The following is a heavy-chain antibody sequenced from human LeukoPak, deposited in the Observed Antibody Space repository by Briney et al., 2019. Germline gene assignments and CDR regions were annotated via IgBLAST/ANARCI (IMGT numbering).Heavy chain of an antibody. CDR1: GFTFSDYY. D-gene: IGHD5-12*01. CDR2: ISGSGSST. V-gene: IGHV3-11*01. J-gene: IGHJ4*02. Sequence: PGGSLRLSCAASGFTFSDYYMSWIRQAPGKGLEWVSYISGSGSSTYYADSVKGRFTISRDNAKNSLHLQMNSLRAEDTAVYYCAKDSGYDWAYFDCWGQGTLVTVSS. CDR3: AKDSGYDWAYFDC.